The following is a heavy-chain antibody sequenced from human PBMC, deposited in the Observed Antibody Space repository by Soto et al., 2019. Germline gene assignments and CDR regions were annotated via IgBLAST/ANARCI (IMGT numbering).Heavy chain of an antibody. D-gene: IGHD2-15*01. CDR1: GGSFSGYY. CDR3: ARANCSGGSCYSTVVKKYYFDY. CDR2: INHSGST. V-gene: IGHV4-34*01. Sequence: PSETLSLTCAVYGGSFSGYYWSWIRQPPGKGLEWIGEINHSGSTNYNPSLKSRVTISVDTSKNQFSLMLSSVTAADTAVYYCARANCSGGSCYSTVVKKYYFDYWGQGTLVTVSS. J-gene: IGHJ4*02.